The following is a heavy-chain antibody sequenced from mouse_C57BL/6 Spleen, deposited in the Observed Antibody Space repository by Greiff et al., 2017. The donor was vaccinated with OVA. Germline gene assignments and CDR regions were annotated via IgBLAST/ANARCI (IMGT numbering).Heavy chain of an antibody. CDR2: IDPEDGET. D-gene: IGHD1-1*01. CDR1: GFNIKDYY. J-gene: IGHJ2*01. Sequence: EVQLQQSGAELVKPGASVKLSCTASGFNIKDYYMHWVKQRTEQGLEWIGRIDPEDGETKYAPKFQGKDTITADTSSNTSYLQLSSLTAEDTAVYYCARWYGSSEYYFDYWGQGTTLTVSS. V-gene: IGHV14-2*01. CDR3: ARWYGSSEYYFDY.